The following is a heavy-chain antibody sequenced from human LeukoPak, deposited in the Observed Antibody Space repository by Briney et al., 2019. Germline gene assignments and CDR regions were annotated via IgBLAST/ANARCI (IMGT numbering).Heavy chain of an antibody. J-gene: IGHJ5*02. D-gene: IGHD4-17*01. CDR1: GGSISSGGYS. CDR3: ARSLFTVGWFDP. CDR2: IYYSGST. Sequence: SETLSLTCAVSGGSISSGGYSWSWIRQPPGKGLEWIGYIYYSGSTYYNPSLKSRVTISVDTSKNQFSLKLSSVTAADTAVYYCARSLFTVGWFDPWGQGTLVTVSS. V-gene: IGHV4-30-4*07.